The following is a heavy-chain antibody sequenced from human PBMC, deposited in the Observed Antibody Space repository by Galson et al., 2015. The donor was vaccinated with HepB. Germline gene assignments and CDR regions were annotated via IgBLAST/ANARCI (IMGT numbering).Heavy chain of an antibody. J-gene: IGHJ4*02. CDR1: GFTFSSYW. CDR2: IRQDGSEK. CDR3: ARGDGSRWYSY. V-gene: IGHV3-7*03. D-gene: IGHD6-13*01. Sequence: SLRLSCAASGFTFSSYWMNWVRQAPGKGLEWVAAIRQDGSEKYYVDSVKGRFTISRDNAKNSLDLQMNSLRADDTAVYYCARGDGSRWYSYWGQGILVTVSS.